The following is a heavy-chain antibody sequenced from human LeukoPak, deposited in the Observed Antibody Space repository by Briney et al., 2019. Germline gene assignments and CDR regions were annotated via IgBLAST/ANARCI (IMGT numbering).Heavy chain of an antibody. D-gene: IGHD2-8*01. CDR3: ARGNGNVGGRLDP. CDR2: LYAGGAT. J-gene: IGHJ5*02. V-gene: IGHV3-66*01. Sequence: GGSLRLSCVASGFSVSGIHMNWVRQGPGKDLEWVSGLYAGGATYYADSMGGRFTISRDHSKNTLYLQMTNLRVDDTAIYYCARGNGNVGGRLDPWGQGTGVTVSS. CDR1: GFSVSGIH.